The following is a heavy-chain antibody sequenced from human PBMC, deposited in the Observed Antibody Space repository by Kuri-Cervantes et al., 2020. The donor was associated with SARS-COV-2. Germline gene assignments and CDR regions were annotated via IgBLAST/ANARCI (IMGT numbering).Heavy chain of an antibody. CDR3: ARVSPPRIAVAGTRVGGWFDP. D-gene: IGHD6-19*01. CDR1: GFSFSNYS. CDR2: ITRSSTYI. Sequence: GESLKISCAGSGFSFSNYSMTWVRQAPGKGLEWVSSITRSSTYIYYADSVRGRFTISRDNAKNSLYLQMNSLSAEDTAVCYCARVSPPRIAVAGTRVGGWFDPWGQGTLVTVSS. V-gene: IGHV3-21*01. J-gene: IGHJ5*02.